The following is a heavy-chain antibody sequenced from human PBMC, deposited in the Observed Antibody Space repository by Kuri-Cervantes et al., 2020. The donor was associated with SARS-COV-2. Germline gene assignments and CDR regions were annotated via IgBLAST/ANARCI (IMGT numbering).Heavy chain of an antibody. CDR2: IDPDGGTT. J-gene: IGHJ2*01. CDR1: GGTFSSHA. D-gene: IGHD2-15*01. CDR3: ATAMAANWYFDL. V-gene: IGHV1-46*01. Sequence: ASVKVSCKASGGTFSSHAISWVRQAPGQGPEWMGLIDPDGGTTAYAQKFQDRITMTSDTSTSTVYMEVRSLRSEDTATYYCATAMAANWYFDLWGRGTLVTVSS.